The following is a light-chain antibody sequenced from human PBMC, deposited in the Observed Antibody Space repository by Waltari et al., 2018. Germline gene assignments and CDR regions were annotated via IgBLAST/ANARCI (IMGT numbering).Light chain of an antibody. CDR2: DAS. J-gene: IGKJ4*01. CDR3: QQRSDWLT. Sequence: EIVLTQSPATLSLSPGERATLSCRASQNVNNFLNWYQQKPGQAPRLLIYDASNRPTGVPDRFSDSGSGTDFTLTISRLDPEDFGVYYCQQRSDWLTFGGGTKVEI. CDR1: QNVNNF. V-gene: IGKV3-11*01.